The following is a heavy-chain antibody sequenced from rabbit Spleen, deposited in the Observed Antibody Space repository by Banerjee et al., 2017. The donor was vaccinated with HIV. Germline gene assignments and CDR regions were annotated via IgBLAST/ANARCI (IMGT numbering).Heavy chain of an antibody. CDR1: GFSFSDRDV. V-gene: IGHV1S45*01. CDR3: ARTADGSWYWYFNL. D-gene: IGHD5-1*01. J-gene: IGHJ4*01. Sequence: QEQLVESGGGLVKPGASLTLTCKASGFSFSDRDVMCWVRQAPGKGLEWIACINTITGKTVYASWAKGRFIMSRTSSTTVTLQMNSLTAADTATYFCARTADGSWYWYFNLWGPGTLVTVS. CDR2: INTITGKT.